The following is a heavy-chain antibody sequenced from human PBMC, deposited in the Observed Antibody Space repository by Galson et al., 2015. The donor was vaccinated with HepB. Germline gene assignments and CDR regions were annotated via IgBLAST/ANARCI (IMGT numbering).Heavy chain of an antibody. Sequence: SVKVSCKASGHTFTSYSMHWVRQAPGQGLEWIGKITPSGGTPTYAQKFQGRVPMTRDTSTSTTYLELSSLRSEDTAVYYCAREGSTFYHRSATYYPPGRLPDCIIPWGQRTVFIFCS. CDR1: GHTFTSYS. CDR2: ITPSGGTP. J-gene: IGHJ5*02. V-gene: IGHV1-46*01. CDR3: AREGSTFYHRSATYYPPGRLPDCIIP. D-gene: IGHD3-22*01.